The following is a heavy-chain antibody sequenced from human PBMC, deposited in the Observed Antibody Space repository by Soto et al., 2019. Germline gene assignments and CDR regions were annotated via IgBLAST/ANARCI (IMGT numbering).Heavy chain of an antibody. CDR3: ARGQADSSGWYPGGYYYYGMDV. CDR2: ISAYNGNT. CDR1: GYTFTSYG. D-gene: IGHD6-19*01. Sequence: ASVKVSFKASGYTFTSYGISWVRQAPGQGLEWMGWISAYNGNTNYAQKLQGRVTMTTDTSTSTAYMELRSLRSDDTAVYHCARGQADSSGWYPGGYYYYGMDVWGQGTTVTVSS. V-gene: IGHV1-18*01. J-gene: IGHJ6*02.